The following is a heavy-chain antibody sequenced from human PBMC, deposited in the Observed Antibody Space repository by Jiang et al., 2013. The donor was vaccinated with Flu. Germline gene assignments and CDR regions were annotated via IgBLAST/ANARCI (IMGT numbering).Heavy chain of an antibody. CDR3: ARLTDGSGNSKWFDP. CDR1: GYNFISYW. CDR2: IDPSDSYT. D-gene: IGHD3-10*01. V-gene: IGHV5-10-1*01. J-gene: IGHJ5*02. Sequence: SGYNFISYWITGAPDARERPGVDGRIDPSDSYTNYSPSFQGHVTISVDKSISTAYLQWSSLKASDTAMYYCARLTDGSGNSKWFDPWGQGTLVTVSS.